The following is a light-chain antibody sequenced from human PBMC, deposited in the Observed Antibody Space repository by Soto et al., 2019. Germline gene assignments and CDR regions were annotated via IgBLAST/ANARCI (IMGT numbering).Light chain of an antibody. Sequence: EIVLTQSPGTLSLSPGERATLSCRASQSVSSSYLAWYQHKPGQAPRLLIYGASSRATGIRDRFSGSGSGTVFTLTISRLEPEDFAVYYCQQYGSSPYTFGQGTKLEIK. CDR3: QQYGSSPYT. CDR1: QSVSSSY. V-gene: IGKV3-20*01. CDR2: GAS. J-gene: IGKJ2*01.